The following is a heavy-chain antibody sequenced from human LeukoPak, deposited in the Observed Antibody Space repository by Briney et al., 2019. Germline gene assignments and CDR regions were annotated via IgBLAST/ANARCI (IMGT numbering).Heavy chain of an antibody. CDR2: IYNGGDTI. Sequence: GGSLRLSCATSGFTFSDHYMTWIRQAPGKGLETVSYIYNGGDTIYYADSVRGRFTISRDNAGSSLYLQMNSLRAEDTAVYYCARGHWGLDYWGRGTLVTVSS. J-gene: IGHJ4*02. CDR3: ARGHWGLDY. V-gene: IGHV3-11*04. D-gene: IGHD7-27*01. CDR1: GFTFSDHY.